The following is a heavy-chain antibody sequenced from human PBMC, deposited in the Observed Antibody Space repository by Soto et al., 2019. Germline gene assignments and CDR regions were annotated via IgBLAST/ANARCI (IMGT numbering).Heavy chain of an antibody. CDR2: ISAYNGNT. Sequence: GASVKVSCKASGYTFTNYDISWVRQAPGQGLEWMGWISAYNGNTSYAQKLQGRVTMTTDTSTSTAYMELRSLRSDDTAVYYCARNLSVAAHCYYYVMDVWGQGTTVTVSS. J-gene: IGHJ6*02. D-gene: IGHD6-19*01. CDR1: GYTFTNYD. V-gene: IGHV1-18*04. CDR3: ARNLSVAAHCYYYVMDV.